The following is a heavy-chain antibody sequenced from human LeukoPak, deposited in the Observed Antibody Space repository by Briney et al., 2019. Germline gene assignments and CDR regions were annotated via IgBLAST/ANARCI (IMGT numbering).Heavy chain of an antibody. CDR1: GGSFSGYY. CDR2: INHSGST. D-gene: IGHD4-23*01. CDR3: ARSVVPLYWYFDL. J-gene: IGHJ2*01. V-gene: IGHV4-34*01. Sequence: PSETLSLTCAVYGGSFSGYYWSWIRQPPGKGLEWIGEINHSGSTNYNPSLKSRVTISVDTSMNQFSLKLSSVTTADTAVYYCARSVVPLYWYFDLWGRGTLVTVSS.